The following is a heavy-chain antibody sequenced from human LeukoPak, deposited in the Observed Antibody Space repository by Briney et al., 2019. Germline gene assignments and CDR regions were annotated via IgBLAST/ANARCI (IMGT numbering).Heavy chain of an antibody. CDR1: GYTFTGYY. CDR2: INPNSGGT. CDR3: ARTPAYSSSWLDI. J-gene: IGHJ3*02. V-gene: IGHV1-2*02. Sequence: GASVKVSCKASGYTFTGYYMHWVRQAPGQGLEWMGWINPNSGGTNYAQKFQGRVTMTRDTSISTAYMELSRLRSDDTAVYYCARTPAYSSSWLDIWGQGTMVTVSS. D-gene: IGHD6-13*01.